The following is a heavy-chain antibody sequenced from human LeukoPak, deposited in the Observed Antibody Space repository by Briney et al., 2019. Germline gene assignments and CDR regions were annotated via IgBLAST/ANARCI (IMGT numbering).Heavy chain of an antibody. CDR3: VSFYETY. Sequence: GGSLRLSCAASGNYWMHWARQAPGKGLVWVSHINSDGSWTSYADSVKGRFTISKDNAKNTVYLQMNSLRAEDTAVYYCVSFYETYWGRGTLVTVSS. CDR2: INSDGSWT. V-gene: IGHV3-74*01. J-gene: IGHJ4*02. CDR1: GNYW. D-gene: IGHD2/OR15-2a*01.